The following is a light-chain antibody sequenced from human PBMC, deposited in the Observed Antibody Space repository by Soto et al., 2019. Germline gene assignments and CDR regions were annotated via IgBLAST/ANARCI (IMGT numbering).Light chain of an antibody. CDR1: QSVSSSY. J-gene: IGKJ3*01. V-gene: IGKV3-20*01. Sequence: EIVLTQSPGTLSLPPGERATLSCRASQSVSSSYLAWYQQKPGQAPRLLIYGASSRATGIPDRFSGSGSGTDFTLTISRLEPEDFAVYYCQQYGSSIFTFGPGTKWIS. CDR3: QQYGSSIFT. CDR2: GAS.